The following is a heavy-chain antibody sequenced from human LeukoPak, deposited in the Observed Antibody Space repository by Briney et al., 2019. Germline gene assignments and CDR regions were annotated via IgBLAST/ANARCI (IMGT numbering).Heavy chain of an antibody. V-gene: IGHV3-7*01. CDR1: GYTFSTYW. Sequence: GGSLRLSCEGSGYTFSTYWMTGVRQAPGRGLEWVANINQHGSESYYVHSVEGRFLISRDNAKNTLYLHMSNLRGDDMAVYYCARGGLFRYGGTSGDYWGQGTVVTVSS. CDR3: ARGGLFRYGGTSGDY. D-gene: IGHD4/OR15-4a*01. CDR2: INQHGSES. J-gene: IGHJ4*02.